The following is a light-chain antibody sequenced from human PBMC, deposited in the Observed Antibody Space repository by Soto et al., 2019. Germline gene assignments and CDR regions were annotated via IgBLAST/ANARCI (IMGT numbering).Light chain of an antibody. J-gene: IGLJ3*02. V-gene: IGLV2-8*01. CDR3: SSYAGTNNLV. CDR2: EVS. Sequence: QSALTQPPSASGSPGQSVTISCTGTSSDVGGYNYVSWYQQHPGKAPKLMIYEVSERPSGVSDRFSGSKSGITASLTVSGLQADDEADYYCSSYAGTNNLVFGGGTKLTVL. CDR1: SSDVGGYNY.